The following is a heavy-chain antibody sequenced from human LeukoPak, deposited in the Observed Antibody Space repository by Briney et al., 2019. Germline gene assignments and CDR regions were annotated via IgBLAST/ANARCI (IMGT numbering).Heavy chain of an antibody. V-gene: IGHV3-30*03. J-gene: IGHJ4*02. D-gene: IGHD3-22*01. CDR3: ARAHSSGMYYFDY. Sequence: PGRSLRLSCAASGFTFSTYVMHWVRQAPAKGLEWVAVISYGGGNKNYADSVKGRFSISRDDSKNTLYLQMNSLRDEDTAVYYCARAHSSGMYYFDYWGQGTLVTVSS. CDR2: ISYGGGNK. CDR1: GFTFSTYV.